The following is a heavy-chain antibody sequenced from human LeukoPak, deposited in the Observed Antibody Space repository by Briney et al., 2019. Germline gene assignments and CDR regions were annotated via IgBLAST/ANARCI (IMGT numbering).Heavy chain of an antibody. CDR3: ATGYSSGWYSVVARWYFDL. Sequence: GGSLRLSCAASGFTVSSNEMSWVRQAPGKGLEWVSSISGGSTYYADSVKGRFTISRDNAKNSLYLQMNSLRAEDTAVYYCATGYSSGWYSVVARWYFDLWGRGTLVTVSS. J-gene: IGHJ2*01. V-gene: IGHV3-38-3*01. CDR1: GFTVSSNE. CDR2: ISGGST. D-gene: IGHD6-19*01.